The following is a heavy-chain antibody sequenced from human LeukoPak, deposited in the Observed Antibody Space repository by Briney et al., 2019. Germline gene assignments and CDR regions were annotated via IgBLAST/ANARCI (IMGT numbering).Heavy chain of an antibody. CDR3: ARVSVYYYDSSGYYSNFDY. CDR2: INPKNGGT. J-gene: IGHJ4*02. D-gene: IGHD3-22*01. Sequence: ASVKVSCKASGYTFIDFYMHWVRQAPGQGLEWMGWINPKNGGTNYAQKFQGRVTMTRDTSISTAYMELTRLRSDDTAVYYCARVSVYYYDSSGYYSNFDYWGQGTLVTVSS. CDR1: GYTFIDFY. V-gene: IGHV1-2*02.